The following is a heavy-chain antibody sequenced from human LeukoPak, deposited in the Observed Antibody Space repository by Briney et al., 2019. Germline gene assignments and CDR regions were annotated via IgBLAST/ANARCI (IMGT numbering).Heavy chain of an antibody. D-gene: IGHD1-26*01. CDR1: GFTFSSYS. CDR2: ISSSSSYI. Sequence: GGSLRLSCAASGFTFSSYSMNWVRQAPGKGLEWVSSISSSSSYIYYADSVKGRFTISRDNAKNSLYLQMNSLGAEDTAVYYCARGRVVGATTPYDAFDIWGQGTMVTVSS. J-gene: IGHJ3*02. V-gene: IGHV3-21*01. CDR3: ARGRVVGATTPYDAFDI.